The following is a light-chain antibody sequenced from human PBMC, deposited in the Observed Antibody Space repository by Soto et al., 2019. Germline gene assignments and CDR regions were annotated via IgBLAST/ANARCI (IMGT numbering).Light chain of an antibody. V-gene: IGKV3-11*01. CDR1: ESVSSN. J-gene: IGKJ4*01. Sequence: EIVLTQSPATLSLSPGARATLSCRASESVSSNLVWYQQKPGQAPRLLIYGASNRATGIPARFSGSGSATDVTLTIDSLESGDSAVYYCQQRSNWPLTFGGGTKVEI. CDR2: GAS. CDR3: QQRSNWPLT.